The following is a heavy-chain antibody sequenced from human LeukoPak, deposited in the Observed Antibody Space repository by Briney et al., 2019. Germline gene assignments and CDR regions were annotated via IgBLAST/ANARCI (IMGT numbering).Heavy chain of an antibody. J-gene: IGHJ5*02. Sequence: ASVKVSRKASGYTFTGYYMHWVRQAPGQGLEWMGWINPNSGGTNYAQKFQGRVTMTRDTSISTAYMELSRLRSDDTAVYYCARYIVVVVAATRGTTNWFDPWGQGTLVTVSS. CDR1: GYTFTGYY. V-gene: IGHV1-2*02. CDR3: ARYIVVVVAATRGTTNWFDP. CDR2: INPNSGGT. D-gene: IGHD2-15*01.